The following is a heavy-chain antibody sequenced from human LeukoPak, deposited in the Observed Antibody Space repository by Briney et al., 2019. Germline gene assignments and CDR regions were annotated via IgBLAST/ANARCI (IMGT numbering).Heavy chain of an antibody. D-gene: IGHD3-22*01. J-gene: IGHJ5*02. CDR3: AKGVVDYYDSSGYYPSDL. CDR1: GFTFIDYA. CDR2: ITGSGGSI. V-gene: IGHV3-23*01. Sequence: GGSLRLSCTASGFTFIDYAMSWVRQAPGKGLEWVSAITGSGGSIYYADSVKGRFTISRDNFNNTLYLQMNSMRVEDTALYFCAKGVVDYYDSSGYYPSDLWGQGTLVTVSS.